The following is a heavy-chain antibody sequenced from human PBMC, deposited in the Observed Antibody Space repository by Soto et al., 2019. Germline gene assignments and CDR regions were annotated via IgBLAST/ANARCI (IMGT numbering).Heavy chain of an antibody. CDR3: TRQGGGSWAYGMDV. D-gene: IGHD1-26*01. Sequence: GGTLRLSCAASGFTFSPYSMNWVRQAPGKGLEWVSYISSSGSTIYYADSVKGRFTLSRDTAKSSLYLQMNSLRDEDTAVYYCTRQGGGSWAYGMDVWGHGTTVTVSS. CDR2: ISSSGSTI. J-gene: IGHJ6*02. CDR1: GFTFSPYS. V-gene: IGHV3-48*02.